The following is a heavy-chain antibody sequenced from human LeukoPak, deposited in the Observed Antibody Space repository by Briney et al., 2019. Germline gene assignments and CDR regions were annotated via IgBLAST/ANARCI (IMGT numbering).Heavy chain of an antibody. CDR2: IYYSGST. Sequence: PSETLSLTCTVSGGSISSYYWSWIRQPPGKGLEWIGYIYYSGSTNYNPSLKSRVTISVDTSKNQFSLKLSSVTAADTAVYYCARGGWIDDYGGICPYYFDYWGQGTLVTVSS. CDR1: GGSISSYY. D-gene: IGHD4-23*01. V-gene: IGHV4-59*01. J-gene: IGHJ4*02. CDR3: ARGGWIDDYGGICPYYFDY.